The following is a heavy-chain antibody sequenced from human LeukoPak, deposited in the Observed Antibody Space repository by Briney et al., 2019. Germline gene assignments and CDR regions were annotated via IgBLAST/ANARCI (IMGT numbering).Heavy chain of an antibody. D-gene: IGHD3-10*01. V-gene: IGHV3-7*01. CDR2: IKQDGSEK. Sequence: TGGSLRLSCAASGLTFSNKNWMTWVRQAPGKGLEWVANIKQDGSEKNYVDSVKGRFTISRDNAKNSLYLQMNSLRAEDTAVYYCAREWFGEFPYFDYWGQGTLVTVSS. J-gene: IGHJ4*02. CDR1: GLTFSNKNW. CDR3: AREWFGEFPYFDY.